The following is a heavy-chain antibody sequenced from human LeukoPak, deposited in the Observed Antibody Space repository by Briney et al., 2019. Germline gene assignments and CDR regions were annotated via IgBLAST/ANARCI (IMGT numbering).Heavy chain of an antibody. Sequence: NSSETLSLTCTVSGGSIGSSSYYWGWIRQPPGEGLEWIGSIYYSGSTYYNPSLKSRVTISVDTSKNQFSLKLSSVTAADTAVYYCARREGEWLSFAIDYWGQGTLVTVSS. D-gene: IGHD3-3*01. CDR3: ARREGEWLSFAIDY. CDR1: GGSIGSSSYY. V-gene: IGHV4-39*01. J-gene: IGHJ4*02. CDR2: IYYSGST.